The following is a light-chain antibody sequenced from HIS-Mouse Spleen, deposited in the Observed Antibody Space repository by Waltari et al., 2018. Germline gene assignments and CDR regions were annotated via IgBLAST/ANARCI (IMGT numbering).Light chain of an antibody. CDR3: SSYTSSSTLV. Sequence: QSALTQPASVSGSPGHANPIPRPGPSSPVGGYNYLSWYQQHPGKAPKLMIYDVSNRPSGVSNRFSGSKSGNTASLTISGLQAEDEADYYCSSYTSSSTLVFGGGTKLTVL. V-gene: IGLV2-14*03. CDR1: SSPVGGYNY. J-gene: IGLJ3*02. CDR2: DVS.